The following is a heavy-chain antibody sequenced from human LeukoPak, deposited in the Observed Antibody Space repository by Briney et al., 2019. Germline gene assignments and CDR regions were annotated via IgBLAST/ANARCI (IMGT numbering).Heavy chain of an antibody. CDR2: INQDGSEK. CDR3: VSRGCTANACFVSSFNCFDH. J-gene: IGHJ4*02. V-gene: IGHV3-7*03. D-gene: IGHD2-8*02. CDR1: GLTFSRYW. Sequence: QPGRSLRLSCAASGLTFSRYWLTWVRQAPGKGLEWVANINQDGSEKNYVDSVKGRFTISRDNAKSSLYLQMNSLRDEDTAVYHCVSRGCTANACFVSSFNCFDHWGQGSLVTVSS.